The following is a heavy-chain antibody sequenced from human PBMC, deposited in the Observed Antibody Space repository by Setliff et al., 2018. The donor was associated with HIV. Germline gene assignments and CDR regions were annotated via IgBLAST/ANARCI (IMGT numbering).Heavy chain of an antibody. CDR3: ARDLSIDSSGYPRIGYSYMDV. D-gene: IGHD3-22*01. Sequence: ASVKVSCKASGYTFTGYYMHWVRQAPGQGLEWMGRINPNSGGTNYAQKFQGRVTMTRDTSISTAYMELSRLRSEDTAVYYCARDLSIDSSGYPRIGYSYMDVWGKGTTVTVSS. J-gene: IGHJ6*03. CDR2: INPNSGGT. CDR1: GYTFTGYY. V-gene: IGHV1-2*06.